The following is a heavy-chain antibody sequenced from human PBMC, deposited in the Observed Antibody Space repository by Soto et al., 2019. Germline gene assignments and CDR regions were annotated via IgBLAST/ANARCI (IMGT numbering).Heavy chain of an antibody. D-gene: IGHD6-13*01. V-gene: IGHV4-39*01. J-gene: IGHJ4*02. CDR3: ARPRIAAAGTIDY. CDR2: IYYSGST. Sequence: TSETLSLTCTVSGGSISSSSYYWGWIRQPPGKGLEWAGTIYYSGSTYYNPSLESRVIISVDKSKNQFSLKLSSVTAADTAVYYCARPRIAAAGTIDYWGQGTLVTVSS. CDR1: GGSISSSSYY.